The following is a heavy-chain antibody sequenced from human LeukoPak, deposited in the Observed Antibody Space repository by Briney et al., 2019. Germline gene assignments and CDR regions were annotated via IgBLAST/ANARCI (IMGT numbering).Heavy chain of an antibody. V-gene: IGHV3-9*01. J-gene: IGHJ4*02. CDR3: AKDGYSSGWFLDY. CDR1: GFTFDDYA. CDR2: ISWNSGSI. D-gene: IGHD6-19*01. Sequence: GGSLRLSCAASGFTFDDYATHWVRQAPGKGLEWVSGISWNSGSIGYADSVKGRFTISRDNAKNSLYLQMNSLRAEDTALYYCAKDGYSSGWFLDYWGQGTLVTVSS.